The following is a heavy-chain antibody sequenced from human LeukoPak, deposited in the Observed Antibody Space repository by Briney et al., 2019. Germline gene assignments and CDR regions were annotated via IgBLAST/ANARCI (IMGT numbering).Heavy chain of an antibody. D-gene: IGHD3-10*01. CDR1: GYTFTGYY. Sequence: ASVKVSCKASGYTFTGYYMHWVRQAPGQGLEWMGWISAYNGNTNYAQKLQGRVTMTTDTSTSTAYMELRSLRSDDTAVYYCARGSYYGDAFDIWGQGTMVTVSS. V-gene: IGHV1-18*04. CDR2: ISAYNGNT. J-gene: IGHJ3*02. CDR3: ARGSYYGDAFDI.